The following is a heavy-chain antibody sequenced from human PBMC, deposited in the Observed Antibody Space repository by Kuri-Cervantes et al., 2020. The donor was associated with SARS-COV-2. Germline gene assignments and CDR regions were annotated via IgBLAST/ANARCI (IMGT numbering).Heavy chain of an antibody. D-gene: IGHD5-18*01. Sequence: GESLKISCAASGFTFSGHWIHWVRQAPGKGLVWVSRINPDGSYTNNADSVKGRFTISRDNSKNTLYLQMNSLRAEDTAVYYCAKRSGYSYEGAFDIWGQGTMVTVSS. CDR2: INPDGSYT. V-gene: IGHV3-74*01. CDR3: AKRSGYSYEGAFDI. J-gene: IGHJ3*02. CDR1: GFTFSGHW.